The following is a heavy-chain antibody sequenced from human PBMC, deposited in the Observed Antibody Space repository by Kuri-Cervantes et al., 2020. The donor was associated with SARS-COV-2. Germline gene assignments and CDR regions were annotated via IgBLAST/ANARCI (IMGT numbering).Heavy chain of an antibody. Sequence: GGSLRLSCAASGFDFSNAWMTWVRQAPGKGLEWVSGITGTGRNTYYADSVKGRFTISREKSKNTLYLQMNSLRVEDTAVYYCAKDGFVGGLGSPGRAYFQHWGQGTLVTVSS. CDR2: ITGTGRNT. J-gene: IGHJ1*01. V-gene: IGHV3-23*01. CDR1: GFDFSNAW. CDR3: AKDGFVGGLGSPGRAYFQH. D-gene: IGHD2-15*01.